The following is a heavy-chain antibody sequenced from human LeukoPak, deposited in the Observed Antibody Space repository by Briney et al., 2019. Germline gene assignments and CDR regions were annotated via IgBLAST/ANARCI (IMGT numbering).Heavy chain of an antibody. CDR1: GFMFSTYW. V-gene: IGHV3-7*01. Sequence: GGSLRLSCAASGFMFSTYWMTWVRQAPGKGPEWVANIKPDGSETYYVDAVKGRFTISRDNTKNLLYPQMNNLRGEDAAVYHCGGFGYEAGVDLWGQGTLVTVSS. J-gene: IGHJ4*02. CDR3: GGFGYEAGVDL. CDR2: IKPDGSET. D-gene: IGHD2-15*01.